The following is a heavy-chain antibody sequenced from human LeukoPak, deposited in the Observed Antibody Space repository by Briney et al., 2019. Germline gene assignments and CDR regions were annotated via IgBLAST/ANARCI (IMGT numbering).Heavy chain of an antibody. D-gene: IGHD6-6*01. J-gene: IGHJ3*02. V-gene: IGHV4-31*03. CDR1: GGSISSGGYY. Sequence: SETLSLTCTVSGGSISSGGYYWSWIRQHPGKGLEWIGYIYYSGSIYYNPSLKSRVTISVDRSKNQFSLKLSSVTAADAAVYYCARTSIAARRANAFDIWGQGTMVTVSS. CDR3: ARTSIAARRANAFDI. CDR2: IYYSGSI.